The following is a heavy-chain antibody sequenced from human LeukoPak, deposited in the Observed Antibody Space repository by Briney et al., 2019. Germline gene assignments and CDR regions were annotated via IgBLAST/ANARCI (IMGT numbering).Heavy chain of an antibody. D-gene: IGHD4-23*01. CDR1: GFTFSSYA. Sequence: GGSLRLSCAASGFTFSSYAMSWVRQAPGKGLEWVSAISGSGGSTYYADFVKGRFTISRDNSKNTLYLQMNSLRAEDTAVYYCAKDRDGGKGPDTFDIWGQGTMVTVSS. CDR2: ISGSGGST. J-gene: IGHJ3*02. V-gene: IGHV3-23*01. CDR3: AKDRDGGKGPDTFDI.